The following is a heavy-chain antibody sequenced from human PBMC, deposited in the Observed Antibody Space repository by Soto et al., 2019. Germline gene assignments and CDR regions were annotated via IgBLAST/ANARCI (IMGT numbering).Heavy chain of an antibody. J-gene: IGHJ6*02. V-gene: IGHV4-34*01. CDR1: GGSFSGNY. CDR2: FSDSGST. CDR3: ARGNFYYGLDV. Sequence: QVQLQQWGAGLFKPSETLSLICAVYGGSFSGNYWSWIRQPPGKGLERIGEFSDSGSTNYNPSLKSRVTISEDMSKSQFSLKLSSVTAADTAVYYCARGNFYYGLDVWGQGTTVTVSS.